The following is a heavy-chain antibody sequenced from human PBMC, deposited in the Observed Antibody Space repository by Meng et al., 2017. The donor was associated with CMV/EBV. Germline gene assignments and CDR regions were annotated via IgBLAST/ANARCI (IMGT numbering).Heavy chain of an antibody. Sequence: VQRFQSAAEVKKPVAPVKASCKASGYTFAGYYRHRVRQAPGQGLEWMGWINPDSGGTNYAQKLQGGVTMTRDASISTAYMELSRLRSDDTAVYYCARGPLGEYSNYDAPWGQGTLVTVSS. D-gene: IGHD4-11*01. CDR3: ARGPLGEYSNYDAP. CDR1: GYTFAGYY. J-gene: IGHJ5*02. CDR2: INPDSGGT. V-gene: IGHV1-2*02.